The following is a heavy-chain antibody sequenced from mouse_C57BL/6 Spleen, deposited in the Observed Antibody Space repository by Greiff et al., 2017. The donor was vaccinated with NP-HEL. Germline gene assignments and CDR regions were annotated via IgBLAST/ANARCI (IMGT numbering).Heavy chain of an antibody. Sequence: EVMLVESGGDLVKPGGSLKLSCAASGFTFSSYGMSWVRQTPDKRLEWVATISSGGSYTYYPDSVKGRFTISRDNAKNTLYLQMSSLKTEDTAMYYGARRVKDYFDYWGQGSTLTVSS. CDR2: ISSGGSYT. J-gene: IGHJ2*01. CDR3: ARRVKDYFDY. CDR1: GFTFSSYG. V-gene: IGHV5-6*02.